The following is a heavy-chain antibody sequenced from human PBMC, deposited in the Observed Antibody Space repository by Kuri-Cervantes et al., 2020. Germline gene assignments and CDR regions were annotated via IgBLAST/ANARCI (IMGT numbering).Heavy chain of an antibody. V-gene: IGHV3-30*03. CDR3: ATGDGYNYEGSWSFDY. D-gene: IGHD5-24*01. CDR1: GFTVSSYG. J-gene: IGHJ4*02. CDR2: ISYDGGNK. Sequence: GESLKISCAASGFTVSSYGMHWVRQAPGKGLEWVAVISYDGGNKYYGDSVKGRFTISRDNSKNTLYLPRYSLRAEDTAVYYCATGDGYNYEGSWSFDYWGQGTLVTVSS.